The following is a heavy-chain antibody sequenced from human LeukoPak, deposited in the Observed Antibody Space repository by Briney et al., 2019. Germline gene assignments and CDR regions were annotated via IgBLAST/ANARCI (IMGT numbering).Heavy chain of an antibody. CDR2: IYYSGST. V-gene: IGHV4-39*01. CDR3: ARNPKQQLVQKYFDY. Sequence: SETLSLTCTVSGGSISSSSYYWGWIRQPPGKGLEWIGSIYYSGSTYYNPSLKSRVTISVDTSKNQFSLKLSSVTAADTAVYYCARNPKQQLVQKYFDYWGQGTLVTVSS. CDR1: GGSISSSSYY. D-gene: IGHD6-13*01. J-gene: IGHJ4*02.